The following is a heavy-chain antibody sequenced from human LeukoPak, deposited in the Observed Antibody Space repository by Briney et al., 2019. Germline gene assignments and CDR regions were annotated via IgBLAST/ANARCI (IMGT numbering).Heavy chain of an antibody. CDR2: IYYSGTT. Sequence: SETLSLTCTVSDDSINNYYWAWIRQPPGKGLEWIGYIYYSGTTNYNPSLKSRVTISVDTSRNQFSLKLSSVTAADTAVYYCARDSRGAGPDFDYWGQGALVTVSS. V-gene: IGHV4-59*01. D-gene: IGHD6-19*01. CDR1: DDSINNYY. CDR3: ARDSRGAGPDFDY. J-gene: IGHJ4*02.